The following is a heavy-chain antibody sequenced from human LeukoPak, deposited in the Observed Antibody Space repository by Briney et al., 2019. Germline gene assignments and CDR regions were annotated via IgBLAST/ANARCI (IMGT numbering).Heavy chain of an antibody. D-gene: IGHD6-19*01. J-gene: IGHJ4*02. V-gene: IGHV3-9*01. Sequence: GRSLRLSCAASGFTFDDYAMHWVRQAPGKGLEWVSGISWNSGSICYADSVKGRFTISRDNAKNSLYLQMNSLRAEDTALYYCAKSGYSSGWHIDYGGQGTLVTVPS. CDR3: AKSGYSSGWHIDY. CDR1: GFTFDDYA. CDR2: ISWNSGSI.